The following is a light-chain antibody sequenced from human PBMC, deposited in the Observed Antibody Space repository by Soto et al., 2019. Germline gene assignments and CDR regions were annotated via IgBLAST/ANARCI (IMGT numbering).Light chain of an antibody. CDR1: SSDVGGYGY. Sequence: QSVLTQPASVSGSPGQSITSSCTGTSSDVGGYGYVSWYQQHPGKLPKLMIYEVSNRPSGVSNRFCGSKSGNTASLTISGLQAEEAADYYCSSFTTTNTLVVFCGGTKVTVL. V-gene: IGLV2-14*01. J-gene: IGLJ3*02. CDR3: SSFTTTNTLVV. CDR2: EVS.